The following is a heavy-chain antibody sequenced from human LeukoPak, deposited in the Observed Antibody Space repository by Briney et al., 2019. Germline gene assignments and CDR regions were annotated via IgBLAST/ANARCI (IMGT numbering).Heavy chain of an antibody. Sequence: ASVKVSCKASGYTFTSYDINWVRQASGQGREWMGWMNPNSGNKGYAQKFQGRVTITRNISITTAYMELSSLRSDDTAVYYCARGEGWSDYYRSLAYWGQGTLVTVSS. J-gene: IGHJ4*02. V-gene: IGHV1-8*03. D-gene: IGHD3-3*01. CDR3: ARGEGWSDYYRSLAY. CDR2: MNPNSGNK. CDR1: GYTFTSYD.